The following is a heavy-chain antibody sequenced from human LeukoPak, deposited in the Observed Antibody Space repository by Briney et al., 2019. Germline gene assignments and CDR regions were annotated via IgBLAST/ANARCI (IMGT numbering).Heavy chain of an antibody. Sequence: GRSLRLSCAASGFTFSSYAMHWVRQAPGKGLEWVAVISYDGSNKYYADSVKGRFTISRDNSKNTLYLQMDSLRAEDTAVYYCAATMVRGVIEGFDYWGQGTLVTVSS. CDR2: ISYDGSNK. D-gene: IGHD3-10*01. J-gene: IGHJ4*02. CDR1: GFTFSSYA. CDR3: AATMVRGVIEGFDY. V-gene: IGHV3-30-3*01.